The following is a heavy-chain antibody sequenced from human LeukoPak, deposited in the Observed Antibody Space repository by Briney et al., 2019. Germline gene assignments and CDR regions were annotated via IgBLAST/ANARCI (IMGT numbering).Heavy chain of an antibody. CDR3: ARRPGCRWFDY. J-gene: IGHJ4*02. CDR1: GGTFSSYA. V-gene: IGHV1-69*04. D-gene: IGHD2-15*01. CDR2: IIPILGIA. Sequence: SVKVSCKASGGTFSSYAISWVPQAPGQGLEWMGRIIPILGIANYAQKFQGRVTITADKSTSTAYMELSSLRSEDTAVYYCARRPGCRWFDYWGQGTLVTVSS.